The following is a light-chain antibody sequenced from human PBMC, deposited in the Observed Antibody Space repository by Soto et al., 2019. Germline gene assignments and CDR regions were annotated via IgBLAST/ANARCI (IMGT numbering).Light chain of an antibody. CDR3: QQFHKWPPST. CDR1: QSLRSS. V-gene: IGKV3-15*01. J-gene: IGKJ1*01. CDR2: GAS. Sequence: ETMMTQSPDTLSVSLGEIATLSCSPSQSLRSSLAWYQQKPGQSPRLLIYGASTRATGVPARFSGSGSGTEFTLSISSLQSEDFGVYYCQQFHKWPPSTFGQGTKVDIK.